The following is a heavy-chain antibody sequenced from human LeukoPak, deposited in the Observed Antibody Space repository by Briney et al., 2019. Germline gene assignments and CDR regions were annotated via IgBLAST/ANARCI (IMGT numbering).Heavy chain of an antibody. D-gene: IGHD3-22*01. J-gene: IGHJ6*03. CDR2: IIPIFGTA. CDR1: GGTFSSYA. Sequence: SVKVSCKASGGTFSSYAISWVRQAPGQGLEWMGGIIPIFGTANYAQKFQGRVTTTADESTSTAYMELSSLRSEDTAVYYCARRLSGDSSGYYYNYYYYYMDVWGKGTTVTVSS. V-gene: IGHV1-69*01. CDR3: ARRLSGDSSGYYYNYYYYYMDV.